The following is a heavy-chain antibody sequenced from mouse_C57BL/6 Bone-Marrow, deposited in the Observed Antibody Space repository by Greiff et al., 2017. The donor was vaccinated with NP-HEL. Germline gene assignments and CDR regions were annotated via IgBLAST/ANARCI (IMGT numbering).Heavy chain of an antibody. Sequence: QVQLQQSGPELVKPGASVKISCKASGYAFSSSWMNWVKQRPGKGLEWIGRIYPGDGDTNYNGKFKGKATLTADKSSSTAYMQLSSLTSEDSAVYLCARDGYYEFAYWGQGTLVTVSA. CDR3: ARDGYYEFAY. D-gene: IGHD2-3*01. CDR2: IYPGDGDT. V-gene: IGHV1-82*01. J-gene: IGHJ3*01. CDR1: GYAFSSSW.